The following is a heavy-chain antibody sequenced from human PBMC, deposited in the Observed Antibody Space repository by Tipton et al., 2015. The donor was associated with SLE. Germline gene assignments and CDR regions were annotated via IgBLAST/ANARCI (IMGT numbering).Heavy chain of an antibody. D-gene: IGHD1-7*01. V-gene: IGHV4-59*01. CDR3: ARAEYNWNYVLWFDP. CDR2: IYYSGST. J-gene: IGHJ5*02. Sequence: LSCTVSGGSISSYYWSWIRQPPGKGLEWIGYIYYSGSTNYNPSLKSRVTISVDTSKNQFSLKLSSVTAADTAVYYCARAEYNWNYVLWFDPWGQGTLVTVSS. CDR1: GGSISSYY.